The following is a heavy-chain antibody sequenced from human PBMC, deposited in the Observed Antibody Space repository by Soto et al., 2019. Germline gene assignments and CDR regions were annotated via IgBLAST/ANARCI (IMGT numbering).Heavy chain of an antibody. Sequence: PWGSLRISCASSVFTFTSYAVNWVRQAPGKGLEWVSASSGGTESTYYADSVRGRFTVSRDTSRNMVYLQMNSLRAEDTAVYYCAKDHTDYDPYALDVWGQGTTVTVSS. CDR2: SSGGTEST. D-gene: IGHD4-17*01. CDR3: AKDHTDYDPYALDV. V-gene: IGHV3-23*01. CDR1: VFTFTSYA. J-gene: IGHJ6*01.